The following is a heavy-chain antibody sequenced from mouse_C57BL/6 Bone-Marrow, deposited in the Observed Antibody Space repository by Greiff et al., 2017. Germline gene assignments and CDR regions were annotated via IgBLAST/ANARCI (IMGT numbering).Heavy chain of an antibody. CDR3: ARDRYGPAWFAY. CDR2: ISYDGSN. Sequence: DVKLQESGPGLVKPSQSLSLTCSVTGYSITSGYYWNWIRQFPGNKLEWMGYISYDGSNNYNPSLKNRISITRDTSKNQFFLQLNSVTTEDTATSDCARDRYGPAWFAYWGQGTLVTVSA. J-gene: IGHJ3*01. D-gene: IGHD1-1*01. V-gene: IGHV3-6*01. CDR1: GYSITSGYY.